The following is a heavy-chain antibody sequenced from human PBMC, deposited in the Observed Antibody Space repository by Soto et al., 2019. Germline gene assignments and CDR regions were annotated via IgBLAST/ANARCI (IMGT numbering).Heavy chain of an antibody. CDR1: GFTFSSYA. CDR3: TRAPSLTLLYDY. CDR2: ISNDGGGA. V-gene: IGHV3-64*07. Sequence: EVQLVESGGGLVQPGGSLRLSCAASGFTFSSYAMHWVRQAPGKGLEYVSAISNDGGGAYYADSVKGRFTISRDNSKNTLYLQMDRLRVEDMAIYYCTRAPSLTLLYDYWGQGTLVTVSS. J-gene: IGHJ4*02. D-gene: IGHD3-9*01.